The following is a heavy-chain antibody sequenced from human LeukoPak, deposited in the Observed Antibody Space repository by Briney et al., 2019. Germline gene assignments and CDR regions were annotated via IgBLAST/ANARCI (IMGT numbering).Heavy chain of an antibody. J-gene: IGHJ6*02. CDR3: AKDMKIYYYAMDV. Sequence: GRSLRLSCAASGFTFDDYAMHWVRQAPGKGLEWVSGISWNSGSIDYADSVEGRFTISRNNAKNSLYLQMNSLRAEDTALYYCAKDMKIYYYAMDVWGQGTTVTVSS. V-gene: IGHV3-9*01. CDR1: GFTFDDYA. CDR2: ISWNSGSI.